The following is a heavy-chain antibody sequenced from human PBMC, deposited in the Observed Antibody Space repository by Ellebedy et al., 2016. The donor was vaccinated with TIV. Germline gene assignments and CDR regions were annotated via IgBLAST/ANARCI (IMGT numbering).Heavy chain of an antibody. D-gene: IGHD5-24*01. CDR2: LYGSGRGI. Sequence: PGGSLRLSCAASGFTFSSFSMGWVRQTPGKGLEGVSGLYGSGRGIFYSDSVRGRFTISRDNSKNTLYLQMSNLRDEDTAIYYCVKDRIAGDGWWVFDLWGQGTVVTVSS. CDR3: VKDRIAGDGWWVFDL. J-gene: IGHJ3*01. V-gene: IGHV3-23*01. CDR1: GFTFSSFS.